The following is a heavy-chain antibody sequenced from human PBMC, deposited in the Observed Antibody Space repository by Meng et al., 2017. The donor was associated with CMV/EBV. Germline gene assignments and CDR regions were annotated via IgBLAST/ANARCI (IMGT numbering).Heavy chain of an antibody. CDR2: INHSGST. Sequence: GSLRLSCAVYGGSFSGYYWSWIRRPPGKGLEWIGEINHSGSTNYNPSLKSRVTISVDTSKNQFSLKLSSVTAADTAVYYCARVVPAAIGGRGGPFDYWGQGTLVTVSS. V-gene: IGHV4-34*01. CDR1: GGSFSGYY. CDR3: ARVVPAAIGGRGGPFDY. D-gene: IGHD2-2*02. J-gene: IGHJ4*02.